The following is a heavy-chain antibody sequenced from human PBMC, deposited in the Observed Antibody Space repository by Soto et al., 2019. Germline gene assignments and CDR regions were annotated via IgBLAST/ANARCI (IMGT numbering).Heavy chain of an antibody. CDR1: GCSISSYY. J-gene: IGHJ5*02. CDR3: ARGASVLDFWSGYSITSWFDP. CDR2: IYYSGST. Sequence: SETPSLTCTVCGCSISSYYWSWIRQPPGKGLEWIGYIYYSGSTNYNPSLKSRVTISVDTSKNQFSLKLSSVTAADTAVYYCARGASVLDFWSGYSITSWFDPWGQGTLVTVSS. V-gene: IGHV4-59*01. D-gene: IGHD3-3*01.